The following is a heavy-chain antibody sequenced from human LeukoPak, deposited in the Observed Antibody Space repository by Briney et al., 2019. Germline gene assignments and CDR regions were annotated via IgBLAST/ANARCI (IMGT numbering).Heavy chain of an antibody. J-gene: IGHJ4*02. D-gene: IGHD2-8*01. Sequence: PGGSLRLSCAASGFTFSSYSISWVRQAPRNVMEWVSSISSSNSLIYYADSVKGRFTISRDNAKNSLYLQMNSLRAEDTAVYYCASRYCTNGVCHFDYWGQGTLVTVSS. CDR3: ASRYCTNGVCHFDY. CDR1: GFTFSSYS. CDR2: ISSSNSLI. V-gene: IGHV3-21*01.